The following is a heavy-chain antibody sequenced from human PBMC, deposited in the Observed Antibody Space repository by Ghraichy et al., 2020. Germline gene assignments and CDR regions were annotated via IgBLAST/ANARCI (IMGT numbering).Heavy chain of an antibody. CDR1: GYTFTGYY. D-gene: IGHD2-2*01. CDR3: ARGSADIVVVPAALASYGMDV. CDR2: INPNSGGT. J-gene: IGHJ6*02. V-gene: IGHV1-2*06. Sequence: ASVKVSCKASGYTFTGYYMRWVRQAPGQGLEWMGRINPNSGGTNYAQKFQGRVTMTRDTSISTAYMELSRLRSDDTAVYYCARGSADIVVVPAALASYGMDVWGQGTTVTVSS.